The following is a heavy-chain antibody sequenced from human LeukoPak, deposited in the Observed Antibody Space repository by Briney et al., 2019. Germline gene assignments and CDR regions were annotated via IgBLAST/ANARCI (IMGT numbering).Heavy chain of an antibody. D-gene: IGHD1-14*01. V-gene: IGHV1-46*01. CDR1: GYTFTGYY. Sequence: GASVKVSCKASGYTFTGYYMHWVRQAPGQGLEWMGIIDPSGHITNSAQKFQGRLTVTRDTPTSTVYMELSSLRSDDTAVYYCVRDNSIADRGWRFDPWGQGTLVTVSS. J-gene: IGHJ5*02. CDR2: IDPSGHIT. CDR3: VRDNSIADRGWRFDP.